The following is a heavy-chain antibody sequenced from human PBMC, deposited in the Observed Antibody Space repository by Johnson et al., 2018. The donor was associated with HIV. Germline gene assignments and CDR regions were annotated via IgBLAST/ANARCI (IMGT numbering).Heavy chain of an antibody. V-gene: IGHV3-23*04. CDR3: ARPIARGASNI. D-gene: IGHD1-26*01. Sequence: VQLVESGGGLVQPGGSLRLSCAASGFAFSSYAMTWVRQAPGKGLEWVSAISGSGGSTYYADSVKGQFTISRDNSKNTLYLQMNSLRAEDTAIYYCARPIARGASNIWGQGTMVTVSS. CDR1: GFAFSSYA. CDR2: ISGSGGST. J-gene: IGHJ3*02.